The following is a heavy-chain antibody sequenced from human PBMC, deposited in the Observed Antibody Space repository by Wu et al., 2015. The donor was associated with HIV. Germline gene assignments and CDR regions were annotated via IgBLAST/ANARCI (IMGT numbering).Heavy chain of an antibody. CDR1: GYTFTTYD. Sequence: QVQLVQSGSEVKKSGASVNVSCKASGYTFTTYDINWVRQATGQGLEYMGWMNPNNGNTASAQRFQGRITMTRATSISTAYLELSSLRSEDTAVYYCARGRYDLGHWGQGTLVTVSS. J-gene: IGHJ4*02. CDR3: ARGRYDLGH. CDR2: MNPNNGNT. V-gene: IGHV1-8*02. D-gene: IGHD5-12*01.